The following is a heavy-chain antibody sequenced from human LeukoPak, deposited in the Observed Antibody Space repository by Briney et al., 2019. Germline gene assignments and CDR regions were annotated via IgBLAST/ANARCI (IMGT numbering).Heavy chain of an antibody. J-gene: IGHJ6*03. CDR2: IIPILGIA. CDR1: GYTFTSYG. Sequence: GASVKVSCKASGYTFTSYGISWVRQAPGQGLEWMGRIIPILGIANYAQKFQGRVTITADKSTSTAYMELSSLRSEDTAVYYCARAELRLTGYYYMDVWGKGTTVTVSS. CDR3: ARAELRLTGYYYMDV. V-gene: IGHV1-69*04. D-gene: IGHD1-7*01.